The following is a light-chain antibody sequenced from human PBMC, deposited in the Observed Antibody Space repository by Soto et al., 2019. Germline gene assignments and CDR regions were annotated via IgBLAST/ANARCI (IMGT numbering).Light chain of an antibody. V-gene: IGKV1-5*03. Sequence: DIQMTQSPSTLSASVGDRVTITCRASQSISSWLAWYQQKPGKAPKLLIYKASSLQSGVPSRFSGSASGTEFTLTISSLQPDDFETYYCQHYNRYSTFGQGTKVEIK. CDR3: QHYNRYST. CDR1: QSISSW. CDR2: KAS. J-gene: IGKJ1*01.